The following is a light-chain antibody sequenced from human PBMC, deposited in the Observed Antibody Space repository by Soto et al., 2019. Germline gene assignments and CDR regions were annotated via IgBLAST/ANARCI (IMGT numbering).Light chain of an antibody. CDR1: SSTVGGFNV. CDR2: EGI. V-gene: IGLV2-23*01. J-gene: IGLJ1*01. CDR3: SLYVGATTYV. Sequence: QSVLTQPASVSGSPGQSIAISCTGTSSTVGGFNVVSWYQQHPGKAPKVIIYEGIKRPSGVSNRFSGSNSGSTASLTISGLQAEDEADYYCSLYVGATTYVFGTGTKVTVL.